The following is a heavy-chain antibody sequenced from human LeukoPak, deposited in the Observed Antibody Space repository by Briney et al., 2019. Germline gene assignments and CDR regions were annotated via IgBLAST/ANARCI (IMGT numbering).Heavy chain of an antibody. Sequence: GRSLRLSCAASGFTFSSYAMHWVRQAPGKGLEWVAVISYDGSNKYYADSVKGRFTISRDNSKNTLYLQMNSLRPEDTAVYYCAKSLGATRGYFEHWGQGTLVTVSS. CDR2: ISYDGSNK. J-gene: IGHJ4*02. V-gene: IGHV3-30*04. CDR1: GFTFSSYA. D-gene: IGHD1-26*01. CDR3: AKSLGATRGYFEH.